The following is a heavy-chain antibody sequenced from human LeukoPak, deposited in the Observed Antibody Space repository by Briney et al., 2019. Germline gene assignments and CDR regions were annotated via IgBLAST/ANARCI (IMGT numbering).Heavy chain of an antibody. D-gene: IGHD3-10*01. V-gene: IGHV4-4*07. CDR2: IHSSGST. CDR3: AREAVHYGSGSLDY. J-gene: IGHJ4*02. Sequence: PSGTLSLTCSISGGALNAFYWSWIRQPAGKGLEWIGRIHSSGSTNYSPSLKSRVTMLLDPSKDNFSLSLISVTAADTAVYYCAREAVHYGSGSLDYWGQGTLVTVSS. CDR1: GGALNAFY.